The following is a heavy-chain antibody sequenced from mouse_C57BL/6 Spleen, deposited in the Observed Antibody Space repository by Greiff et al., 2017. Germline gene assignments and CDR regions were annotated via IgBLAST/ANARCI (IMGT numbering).Heavy chain of an antibody. Sequence: VQLQQSGAELVRPGASVKLSCKASGYTFTDYYINWVKQRPGQGLEWIARIYPGSGNTYYNEKFKGKATLTAEKSSSTAYMQLSSLTSEDSAVYFCARDRDDGSFDYWGQGTTLTVSS. J-gene: IGHJ2*01. V-gene: IGHV1-76*01. D-gene: IGHD2-3*01. CDR3: ARDRDDGSFDY. CDR2: IYPGSGNT. CDR1: GYTFTDYY.